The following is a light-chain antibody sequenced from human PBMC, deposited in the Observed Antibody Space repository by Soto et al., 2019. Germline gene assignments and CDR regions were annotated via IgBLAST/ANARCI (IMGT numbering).Light chain of an antibody. CDR2: DAS. CDR1: QSVSSY. V-gene: IGKV3-11*01. J-gene: IGKJ4*01. CDR3: QQRSNWPLT. Sequence: EIVWTQSPGTLSLSPGERATLSCRASQSVSSYLAWYQQKTGQAPRLLIYDASNRATGIPARFSGSGSGTDFTLTISSLETEDFAVYYCQQRSNWPLTFGGGTKVDIK.